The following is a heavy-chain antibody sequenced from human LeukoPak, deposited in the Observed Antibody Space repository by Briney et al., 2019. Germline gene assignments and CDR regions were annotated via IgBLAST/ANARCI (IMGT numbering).Heavy chain of an antibody. J-gene: IGHJ3*02. Sequence: GGSLRLSCAASGFTFSSYGMHWVRQAPGKGLEWVAVIWYDGSNKDYADSVKGRFTISRDNSKKTVNLQMNSLRAEDTAVYYCTRENGGDGYNGGAFDIWGQGTMVTVVS. CDR1: GFTFSSYG. CDR3: TRENGGDGYNGGAFDI. CDR2: IWYDGSNK. V-gene: IGHV3-33*01. D-gene: IGHD5-24*01.